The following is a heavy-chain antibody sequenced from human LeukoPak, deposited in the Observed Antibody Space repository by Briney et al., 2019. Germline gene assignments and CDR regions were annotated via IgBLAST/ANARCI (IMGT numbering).Heavy chain of an antibody. D-gene: IGHD3-10*01. CDR2: ISSGGTYE. V-gene: IGHV3-30*07. J-gene: IGHJ4*02. Sequence: TGKSLRLSCAASGFTFSNYAMHWVRQAPGKGLEWVSLISSGGTYEYYADSVKGRFTISRDNSKNTLYLQMNSLRAEDTAVYFCAKELHGSGNYAFDYWGQGTLVTVSS. CDR3: AKELHGSGNYAFDY. CDR1: GFTFSNYA.